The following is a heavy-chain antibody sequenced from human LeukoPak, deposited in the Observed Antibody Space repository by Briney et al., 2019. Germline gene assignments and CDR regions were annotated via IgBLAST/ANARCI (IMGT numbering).Heavy chain of an antibody. CDR2: IKQDGSEK. Sequence: GGSLRLSCAASGFTFSSYWMSWVRRAPGKGLEWVANIKQDGSEKYYVDSVKGRFTISRDNSRSTVDLQMNSLRVEDTGIYYCARDEIPSGTWGQGTMVIVSS. CDR3: ARDEIPSGT. D-gene: IGHD6-25*01. V-gene: IGHV3-7*03. CDR1: GFTFSSYW. J-gene: IGHJ3*01.